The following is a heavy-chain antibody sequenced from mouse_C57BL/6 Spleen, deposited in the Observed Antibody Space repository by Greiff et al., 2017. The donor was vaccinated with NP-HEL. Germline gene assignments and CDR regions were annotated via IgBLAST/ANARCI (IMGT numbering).Heavy chain of an antibody. CDR1: GFTFTDYY. Sequence: EVMLVESGGGLVQPGGSLSLSCAASGFTFTDYYMSWVRQPPGKALEWLGFIRNKANGYTTEYSASVKGRFTISRDNSQSILYLQMNALGAGDSATYYCARSRHYYGTPWFAYWGQGTLVTVSA. CDR3: ARSRHYYGTPWFAY. CDR2: IRNKANGYTT. J-gene: IGHJ3*01. D-gene: IGHD1-1*01. V-gene: IGHV7-3*01.